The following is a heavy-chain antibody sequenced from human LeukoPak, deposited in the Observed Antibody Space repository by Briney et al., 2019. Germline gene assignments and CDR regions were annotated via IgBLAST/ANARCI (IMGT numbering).Heavy chain of an antibody. D-gene: IGHD3-22*01. Sequence: ASVKVSCKTSGYTFTGYYMHWVRQAPGQGLEWMGIINPSGGSTSYAQKFQGRVTMTRDMSTSTVYMELSSLRSEDTAVYYCARDSSGYYYGYFDYWGQGTLVTVSS. CDR1: GYTFTGYY. V-gene: IGHV1-46*01. J-gene: IGHJ4*02. CDR2: INPSGGST. CDR3: ARDSSGYYYGYFDY.